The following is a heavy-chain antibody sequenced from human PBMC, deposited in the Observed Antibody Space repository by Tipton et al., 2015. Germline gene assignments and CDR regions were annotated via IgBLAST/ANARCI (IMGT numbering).Heavy chain of an antibody. J-gene: IGHJ4*02. D-gene: IGHD3-10*01. CDR3: ARELRGNSDSGRGDY. CDR2: VYYNGAT. Sequence: TLSLTCTVSGGSISTTNYYWGWIRQPPGKGLEWIGTVYYNGATQYNPSLNSRFNISVNTSKTQFSLRRNSVTATDTAVYYCARELRGNSDSGRGDYWGQGTLVTVAS. V-gene: IGHV4-39*02. CDR1: GGSISTTNYY.